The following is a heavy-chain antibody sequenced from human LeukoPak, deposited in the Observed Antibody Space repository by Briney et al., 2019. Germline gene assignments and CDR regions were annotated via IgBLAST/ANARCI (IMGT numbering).Heavy chain of an antibody. CDR1: GFTVSSNY. V-gene: IGHV3-66*01. CDR2: IYSGGST. CDR3: ASSSAPWDYYYGMDV. J-gene: IGHJ6*02. Sequence: GGSLRLSCAASGFTVSSNYMSWARQAPGKGLEWVSVIYSGGSTYYADSVKGRFTISRDNSKNTLYLQMNSLRAEDTAVYYCASSSAPWDYYYGMDVWGQGTTVTVSS. D-gene: IGHD7-27*01.